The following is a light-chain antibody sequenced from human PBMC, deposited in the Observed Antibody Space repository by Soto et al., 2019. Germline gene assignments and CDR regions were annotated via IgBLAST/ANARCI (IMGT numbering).Light chain of an antibody. CDR2: APS. V-gene: IGKV3-20*01. CDR3: LKYGRSQGWT. J-gene: IGKJ1*01. CDR1: ETVSSDL. Sequence: EIVLTQSPCTLSLSPGDRAALSCRASETVSSDLLAWYQQKPGQAPRLLIYAPSSRATGIPDRFSGTGSERDFTLTISGLEHEDFAVYYCLKYGRSQGWTFGQGTKVDIK.